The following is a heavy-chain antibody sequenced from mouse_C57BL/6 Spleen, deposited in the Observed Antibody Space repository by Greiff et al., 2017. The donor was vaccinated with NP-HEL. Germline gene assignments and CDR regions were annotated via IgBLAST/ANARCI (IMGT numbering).Heavy chain of an antibody. CDR1: GYTFTSYG. Sequence: VKLQESGAELARPGASVKLSCKASGYTFTSYGISWVKQRTGQGLEWIGEIYPRSGNTYYNEKFKGKATLTADKSSSTAYMELRSLTSEDSAVYFCAGSITTVVDYWGQGTTLTVSS. V-gene: IGHV1-81*01. CDR2: IYPRSGNT. CDR3: AGSITTVVDY. J-gene: IGHJ2*01. D-gene: IGHD1-1*01.